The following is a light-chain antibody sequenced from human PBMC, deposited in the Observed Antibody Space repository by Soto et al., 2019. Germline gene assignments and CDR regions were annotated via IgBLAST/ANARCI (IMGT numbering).Light chain of an antibody. V-gene: IGKV2-28*01. J-gene: IGKJ4*01. CDR1: QSLLHSNGYNY. CDR3: MQALQTPLT. CDR2: LGS. Sequence: DLVMTQSPLSLPVTPGEPASISCRSSQSLLHSNGYNYLDWYLQKPGQSQQLLIYLGSNRASGVPDRFSGIGSGTDFTLKISRVEAEDVGVYYCMQALQTPLTFGGGTKVEIK.